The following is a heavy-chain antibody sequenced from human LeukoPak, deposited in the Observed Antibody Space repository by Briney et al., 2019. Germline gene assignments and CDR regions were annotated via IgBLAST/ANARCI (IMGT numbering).Heavy chain of an antibody. J-gene: IGHJ6*03. CDR3: ARHKVVTPYYYYYMDV. Sequence: GESLKISCKGSGYSFTSYWIGWVRQMPGKGLEWMGIIYPGDSDTRYSPSFQGQVTISADKSISTAYLQWSSLKASDTAMYYCARHKVVTPYYYYYMDVWGKGTTVTVSS. CDR2: IYPGDSDT. CDR1: GYSFTSYW. D-gene: IGHD2-21*02. V-gene: IGHV5-51*01.